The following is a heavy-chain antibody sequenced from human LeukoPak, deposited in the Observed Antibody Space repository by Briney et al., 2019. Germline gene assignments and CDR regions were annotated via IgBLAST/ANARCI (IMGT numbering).Heavy chain of an antibody. CDR2: ITPVINTA. CDR1: GYTFTGYY. CDR3: ARVNLRGSNYNWFDP. D-gene: IGHD3-10*01. Sequence: GASVKVSCKASGYTFTGYYMHWVRQAPGQGLEWMGQITPVINTANYAQTFQGRVSIYADKSTTTVYMDLSGLRPDDTAVYYCARVNLRGSNYNWFDPWGQGTRVTVSS. J-gene: IGHJ5*02. V-gene: IGHV1-2*06.